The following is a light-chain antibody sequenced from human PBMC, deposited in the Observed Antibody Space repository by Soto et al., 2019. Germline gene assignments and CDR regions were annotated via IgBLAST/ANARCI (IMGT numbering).Light chain of an antibody. CDR1: QGISSY. V-gene: IGKV1-9*01. CDR2: AAS. J-gene: IGKJ5*01. CDR3: QHLNSYPHA. Sequence: DIQLTQSPSFLSASVGDRVTITCRASQGISSYLAWYQQKPGKAPKLLIYAASTLQSGVPSRFSGRGSGTEFTLTISSPQPEDFATYYCQHLNSYPHAFGQGTRLEIK.